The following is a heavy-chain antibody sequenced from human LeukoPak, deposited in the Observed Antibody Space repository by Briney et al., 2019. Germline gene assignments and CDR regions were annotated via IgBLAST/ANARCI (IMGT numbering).Heavy chain of an antibody. CDR1: GFTFSTYA. Sequence: GGSLRLSCAASGFTFSTYAMSWVRQAPGKGLEWVSAISSSGGSAYYADSVKGRFTISRDNAKNSLYLQMNSLRAEDTAIYYCAGRASDSYLLYWGQGILVTVSA. J-gene: IGHJ4*02. CDR3: AGRASDSYLLY. V-gene: IGHV3-23*01. D-gene: IGHD2-15*01. CDR2: ISSSGGSA.